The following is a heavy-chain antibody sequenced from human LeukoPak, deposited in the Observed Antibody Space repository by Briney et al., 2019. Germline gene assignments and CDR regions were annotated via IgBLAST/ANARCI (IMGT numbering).Heavy chain of an antibody. J-gene: IGHJ6*02. CDR3: ASATTVTTYGYYYGMDV. CDR1: GYSFTSYW. CDR2: IDPSDSYT. Sequence: GESLKISCKGSGYSFTSYWISWVRQMPGKGLEWMGRIDPSDSYTNYGPAFQGHVTIPADKSISTAYLQWSSLKASDTAMYYCASATTVTTYGYYYGMDVWGQGTTVTVSS. D-gene: IGHD4-11*01. V-gene: IGHV5-10-1*01.